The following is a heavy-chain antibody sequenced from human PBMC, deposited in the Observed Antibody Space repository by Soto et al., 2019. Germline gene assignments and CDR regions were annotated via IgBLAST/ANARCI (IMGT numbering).Heavy chain of an antibody. CDR2: IYHRGST. J-gene: IGHJ5*02. Sequence: SETLSLTCTVSGGSISSNSYYWDWIRQPPGKGLDWIGSIYHRGSTYYNPSLKSRVAISVDPSTNQFSLTLTSVTATDTAVYYCARRSPLVYGNPFDHWGQGTLVTVSS. CDR1: GGSISSNSYY. D-gene: IGHD3-10*01. CDR3: ARRSPLVYGNPFDH. V-gene: IGHV4-39*01.